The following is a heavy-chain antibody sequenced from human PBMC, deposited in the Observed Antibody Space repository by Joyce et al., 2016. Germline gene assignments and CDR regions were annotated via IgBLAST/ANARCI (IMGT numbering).Heavy chain of an antibody. V-gene: IGHV4-34*01. CDR1: GGPFRGFF. CDR3: ARSQWLAPLMY. D-gene: IGHD6-19*01. J-gene: IGHJ4*02. CDR2: INKSGVT. Sequence: QVQLQQWGAGLLKPSETLSLTCAVSGGPFRGFFWTWVRQPPGKGLEWIGDINKSGVTNYSPSLKTRVTFSVDTSKNQFSLKLTSLSAADTAVYYCARSQWLAPLMYWGQGTPVTVSS.